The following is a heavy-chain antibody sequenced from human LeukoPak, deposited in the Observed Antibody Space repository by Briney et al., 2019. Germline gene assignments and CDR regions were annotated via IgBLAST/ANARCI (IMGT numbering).Heavy chain of an antibody. V-gene: IGHV1-69*01. CDR3: ACTRMVRGVIITNYYYGMDV. CDR2: IIPIFGTA. D-gene: IGHD3-10*01. Sequence: ASVKVSCKASGGTFSSYAISWVRQAPGQGLEWMGGIIPIFGTANYAQKFQGRVTITADESTSTAYMELSSLRSEDTAAYYCACTRMVRGVIITNYYYGMDVWGKGTTVTVSS. CDR1: GGTFSSYA. J-gene: IGHJ6*04.